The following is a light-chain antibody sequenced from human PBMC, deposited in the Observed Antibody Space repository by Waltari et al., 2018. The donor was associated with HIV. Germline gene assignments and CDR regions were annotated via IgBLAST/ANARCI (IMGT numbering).Light chain of an antibody. Sequence: SYVLTQPPSVSVAPGQTARIPCGGNKIGTTNMTWYQQRPGQAPVLVVSDDSDRPSDIPERFSGSNSANTATLSISRVEAGDEADYYCQVWDYNSDRWVFGGGTKLTVL. J-gene: IGLJ3*02. CDR2: DDS. CDR1: KIGTTN. V-gene: IGLV3-21*02. CDR3: QVWDYNSDRWV.